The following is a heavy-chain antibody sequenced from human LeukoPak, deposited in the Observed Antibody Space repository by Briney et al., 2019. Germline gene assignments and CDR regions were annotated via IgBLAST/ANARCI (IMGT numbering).Heavy chain of an antibody. CDR1: GFSFSSYN. V-gene: IGHV3-23*01. J-gene: IGHJ4*02. CDR2: ISGSGGST. Sequence: GGSLRLSCAASGFSFSSYNMNWVRQAPGKGLEWVSAISGSGGSTYYADSVKGRFTISRDNSKNTLYLQMNSLRAEDTAVYYCAKDYYAFGMVATFDYWGQGTLVTVSS. D-gene: IGHD5-12*01. CDR3: AKDYYAFGMVATFDY.